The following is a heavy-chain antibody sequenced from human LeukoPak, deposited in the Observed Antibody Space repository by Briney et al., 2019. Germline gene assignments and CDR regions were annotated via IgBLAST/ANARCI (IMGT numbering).Heavy chain of an antibody. J-gene: IGHJ4*02. CDR1: GGSISGYY. V-gene: IGHV4-59*01. CDR2: IHYSGST. D-gene: IGHD1-26*01. Sequence: PSETLSLTCTVSGGSISGYYWSWIRQPPGKGLEWIGYIHYSGSTNYNPSLKSRVTISVDTSKNQFSLKLSSLIAADTAVYYCARGWQFVGPWGQGTLVTVPS. CDR3: ARGWQFVGP.